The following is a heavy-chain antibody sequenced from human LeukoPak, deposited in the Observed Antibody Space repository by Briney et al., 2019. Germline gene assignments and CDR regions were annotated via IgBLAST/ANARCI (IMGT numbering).Heavy chain of an antibody. CDR3: ARESYYYDSSGYYSRTDYYYGMDV. D-gene: IGHD3-22*01. CDR2: ISGSGGST. Sequence: PGGSLRLSCAASGFTFSSYAMSWVRQAPGKGLEWVSAISGSGGSTYYADSVKGRFTISRDNSKNTLYLQMNSLRAEDTAVYYCARESYYYDSSGYYSRTDYYYGMDVWGQGTTVTVSS. CDR1: GFTFSSYA. V-gene: IGHV3-23*01. J-gene: IGHJ6*02.